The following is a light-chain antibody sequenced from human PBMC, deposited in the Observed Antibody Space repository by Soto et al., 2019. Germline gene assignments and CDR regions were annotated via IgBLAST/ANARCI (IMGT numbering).Light chain of an antibody. CDR3: QQYGSSPFT. CDR2: GAS. Sequence: EFVLTQSPGTLSLSPGERATLSCRASQSVSSNYLAWYQQIPGQAPRLLIYGASSRATGIPDRFSGSGSGTDFTLTISILEPEDFAVYYCQQYGSSPFTFGPGTKVDIK. J-gene: IGKJ3*01. CDR1: QSVSSNY. V-gene: IGKV3-20*01.